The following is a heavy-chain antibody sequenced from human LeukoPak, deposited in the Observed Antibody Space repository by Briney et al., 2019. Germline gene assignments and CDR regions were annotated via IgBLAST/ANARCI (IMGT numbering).Heavy chain of an antibody. CDR3: ARRHCSSTRCYDY. V-gene: IGHV4-38-2*01. CDR2: IYHSGST. CDR1: GYSISSGYY. Sequence: PSETLSLTCAVSGYSISSGYYWGWIRQPPGKGLGWIGSIYHSGSTYYNPSLKSRVTISVDTSKNQFSLKLSSVTAADTAVYYCARRHCSSTRCYDYWGQGTLVTVSS. D-gene: IGHD2-2*01. J-gene: IGHJ4*02.